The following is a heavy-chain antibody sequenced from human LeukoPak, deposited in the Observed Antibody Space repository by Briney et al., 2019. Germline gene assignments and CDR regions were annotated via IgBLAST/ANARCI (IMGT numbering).Heavy chain of an antibody. V-gene: IGHV3-7*01. J-gene: IGHJ4*02. D-gene: IGHD2-21*02. CDR3: ARAPGVVVTARGDY. CDR1: GFTFSNYW. Sequence: GGSLRLSCAASGFTFSNYWMAWVRQAPGKGPEWVANINLDGSQKYYVDSVKGRFTISRDNAENSLYLQMNSLRAEDTALYYCARAPGVVVTARGDYWGQGTLVTVSS. CDR2: INLDGSQK.